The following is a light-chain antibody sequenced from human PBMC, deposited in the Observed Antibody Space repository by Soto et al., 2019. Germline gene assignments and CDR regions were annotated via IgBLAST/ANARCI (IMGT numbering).Light chain of an antibody. V-gene: IGKV3-15*01. Sequence: IVMTQSPATLSVSPGERDTLSCRASYIFCSFLAWYQQKPGQAPRLLIYGASTRATGIPARFSGSGSGTEFTLTISTLQSEDFAVYYCQQYNNWPPITFGQGTRLEIK. J-gene: IGKJ5*01. CDR2: GAS. CDR1: YIFCSF. CDR3: QQYNNWPPIT.